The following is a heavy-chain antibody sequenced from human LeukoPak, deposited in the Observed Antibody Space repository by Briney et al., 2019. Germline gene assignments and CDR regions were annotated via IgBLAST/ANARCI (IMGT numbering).Heavy chain of an antibody. V-gene: IGHV4-34*01. CDR3: ARVKARRITMVRGVTYFDY. D-gene: IGHD3-10*01. Sequence: SETLSLTCAVYGGSFSGYYWSWIRQPPGKGLEWIGEINHSGGTNYNPSLKSRVTISVDTSKNQFSLKLSSVTAADTAVYYCARVKARRITMVRGVTYFDYWGQGTLVTVSS. J-gene: IGHJ4*02. CDR2: INHSGGT. CDR1: GGSFSGYY.